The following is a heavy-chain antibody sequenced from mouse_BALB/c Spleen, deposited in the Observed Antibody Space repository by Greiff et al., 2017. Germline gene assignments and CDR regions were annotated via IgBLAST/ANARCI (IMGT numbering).Heavy chain of an antibody. CDR2: IDPANGNT. Sequence: EVQRVESGAELVKPGASVKLSCTASGFNIKDTYMHWVKQRPEQGLEWIGRIDPANGNTKYDPKFQGKATITADTSSNTAYLQLSSLTSEDTAVYYCAPAYYGNYEDYYAMDYWGQGTSVTVSS. D-gene: IGHD2-10*01. CDR1: GFNIKDTY. V-gene: IGHV14-3*02. CDR3: APAYYGNYEDYYAMDY. J-gene: IGHJ4*01.